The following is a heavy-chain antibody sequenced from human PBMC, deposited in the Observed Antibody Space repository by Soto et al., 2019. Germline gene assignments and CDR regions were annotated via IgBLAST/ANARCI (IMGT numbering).Heavy chain of an antibody. CDR1: GYTFTNYG. CDR3: ARVPSFSTLDY. CDR2: ISAYNGDT. J-gene: IGHJ4*02. D-gene: IGHD4-17*01. Sequence: AASVKVSCKASGYTFTNYGVSWVRQAPGQGLEWMGWISAYNGDTKYSQKFQGRVTMTTDTSTSTAYMELRTLRSDDTAVYYCARVPSFSTLDYWGQGTLVTVSS. V-gene: IGHV1-18*04.